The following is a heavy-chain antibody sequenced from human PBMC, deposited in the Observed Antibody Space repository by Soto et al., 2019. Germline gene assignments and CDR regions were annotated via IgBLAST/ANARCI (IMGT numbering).Heavy chain of an antibody. J-gene: IGHJ4*02. CDR1: GFTFSSYS. CDR3: ARGVYGDYPLDY. CDR2: ISSSSSYI. Sequence: GGSLRLSCAASGFTFSSYSMNWVRQAPGKGLEWVSSISSSSSYIYYADSVKGRFTISRDNAKNSLYLQMNSLRAEDTAVYYCARGVYGDYPLDYWGQGTLVTVSS. D-gene: IGHD4-17*01. V-gene: IGHV3-21*01.